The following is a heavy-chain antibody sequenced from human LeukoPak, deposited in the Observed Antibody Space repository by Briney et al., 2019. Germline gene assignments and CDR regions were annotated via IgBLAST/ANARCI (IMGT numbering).Heavy chain of an antibody. CDR1: GYTFTSYD. D-gene: IGHD3-9*01. Sequence: ASVKVSCKASGYTFTSYDINWVRQATGQGLEWMGWMNPNSGNTGYAQKSQGRVTMTRNTSISTAYMELSSLRSEDTAVYYCARGRSVLRYFDWLLGYWGQGTLVTVSS. CDR2: MNPNSGNT. CDR3: ARGRSVLRYFDWLLGY. J-gene: IGHJ4*02. V-gene: IGHV1-8*01.